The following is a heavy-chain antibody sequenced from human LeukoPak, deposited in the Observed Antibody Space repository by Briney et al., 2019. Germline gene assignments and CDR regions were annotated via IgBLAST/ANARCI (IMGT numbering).Heavy chain of an antibody. CDR1: GYTFTSYG. Sequence: ASVKVSCKASGYTFTSYGISWVRQAPGQGLEWMGIINPSGGSTSYAQKFQGRVTMTRDMSTSTVYMELSSLRSEDTAVYYCARDGYGDYEDDAFDIWGQGTMVTVSS. J-gene: IGHJ3*02. D-gene: IGHD4-17*01. V-gene: IGHV1-46*01. CDR3: ARDGYGDYEDDAFDI. CDR2: INPSGGST.